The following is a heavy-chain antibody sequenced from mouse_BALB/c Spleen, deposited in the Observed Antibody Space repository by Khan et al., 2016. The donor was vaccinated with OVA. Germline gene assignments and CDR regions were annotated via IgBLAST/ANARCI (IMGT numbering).Heavy chain of an antibody. V-gene: IGHV5-6*01. J-gene: IGHJ3*01. Sequence: EVQLVESGGDLVKPGGSLKLSCVASGFTFSTYGMSWVRQAPDKRLEWVATVSTGGSYTYYPDSVTGRFTISRDTAQNTLYLPLSVLSAGDTAMFYCTRLAYYYDSEGFAYWGQGTLVTVSA. D-gene: IGHD1-1*01. CDR1: GFTFSTYG. CDR2: VSTGGSYT. CDR3: TRLAYYYDSEGFAY.